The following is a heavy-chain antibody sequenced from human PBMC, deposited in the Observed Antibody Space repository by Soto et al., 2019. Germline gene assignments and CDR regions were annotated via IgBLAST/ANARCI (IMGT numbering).Heavy chain of an antibody. V-gene: IGHV1-18*01. CDR3: ARTGVAFDF. CDR1: DYIFPSSG. J-gene: IGHJ3*01. D-gene: IGHD7-27*01. Sequence: QVQLVPSGGEVKKPGASVMVSCRASDYIFPSSGISWVRQAPGQGLDWVGWISAYKGDTNYAQRCQGRVNVTTDTSTSTAYRALRSLRSDDTDVDYCARTGVAFDFWGQGTMVTVSS. CDR2: ISAYKGDT.